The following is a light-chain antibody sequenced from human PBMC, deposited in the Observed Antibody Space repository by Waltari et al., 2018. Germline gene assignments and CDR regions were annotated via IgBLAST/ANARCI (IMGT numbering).Light chain of an antibody. V-gene: IGLV2-23*02. CDR3: CSYTGTTTFLL. CDR2: EAT. CDR1: PSDIGTYNI. Sequence: QSALTQPASVSGSPGQSIPISCTGTPSDIGTYNIISWYQQYPGRVPKLIIYEATRRPSWVSDRFSGSKSGNTASLTISGLQAEDEANYYCCSYTGTTTFLLFGGGTKLTVL. J-gene: IGLJ2*01.